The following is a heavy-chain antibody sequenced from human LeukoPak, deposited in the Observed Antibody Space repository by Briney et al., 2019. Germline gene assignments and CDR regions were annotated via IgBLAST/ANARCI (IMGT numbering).Heavy chain of an antibody. CDR2: IKHDGSEA. CDR1: EFTFNRYW. Sequence: GGSLRLSCAASEFTFNRYWMSWVRQAPGKGLEWVANIKHDGSEAHYVDSVRGRFTISRDNAKNSLSLQMNSLNVDDTGVYFCTRDALFGSGRTHLDFWSQGTLVSVSS. D-gene: IGHD3-10*01. J-gene: IGHJ4*02. CDR3: TRDALFGSGRTHLDF. V-gene: IGHV3-7*04.